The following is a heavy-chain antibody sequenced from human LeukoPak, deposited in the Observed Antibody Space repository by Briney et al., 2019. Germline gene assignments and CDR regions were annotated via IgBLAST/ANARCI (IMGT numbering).Heavy chain of an antibody. V-gene: IGHV1-18*01. CDR3: AREGLSVAGKGRWFDP. CDR1: GYSFSRYG. D-gene: IGHD6-19*01. CDR2: ISTYNGNT. J-gene: IGHJ5*02. Sequence: ASVKVSCKASGYSFSRYGISWVRQAPGQGLEWMGWISTYNGNTNYAQKFQGRVTMTTDTSTNTAYMELRSLRSDDTAVYYCAREGLSVAGKGRWFDPWGQGTLVTVSS.